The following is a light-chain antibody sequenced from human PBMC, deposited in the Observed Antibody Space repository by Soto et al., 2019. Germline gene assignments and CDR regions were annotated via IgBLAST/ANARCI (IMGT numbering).Light chain of an antibody. CDR1: QSVSSF. CDR3: QQRSNWPLS. J-gene: IGKJ4*01. V-gene: IGKV3-11*01. CDR2: DAS. Sequence: EIVLTQSPATRSLSPGERATLSSRASQSVSSFLAWYQQKPGQAPRLLIFDASDRATGIPARFSGSGSGTDFTLTISSLEPEDFAVYYCQQRSNWPLSFGGGTKVEI.